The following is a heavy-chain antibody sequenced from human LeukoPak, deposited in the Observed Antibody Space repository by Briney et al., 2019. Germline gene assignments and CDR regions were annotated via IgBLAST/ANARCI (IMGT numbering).Heavy chain of an antibody. Sequence: PGRSLRLSCAASGFTFSSYAMHWVRQAPGKGLEWVAVISYDGSNKYYADSVKGRFTISRDNSKNTLYLQMNSLRAEDTAVYYCARDLGGDYYWGQGTLVTVSS. CDR2: ISYDGSNK. CDR1: GFTFSSYA. D-gene: IGHD4-17*01. J-gene: IGHJ4*02. V-gene: IGHV3-30*04. CDR3: ARDLGGDYY.